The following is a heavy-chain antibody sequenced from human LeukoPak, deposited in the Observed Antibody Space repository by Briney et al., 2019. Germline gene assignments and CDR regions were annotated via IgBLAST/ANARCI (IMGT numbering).Heavy chain of an antibody. CDR2: IYYSGST. V-gene: IGHV4-59*11. J-gene: IGHJ6*03. Sequence: PSETLSLTCTVSGGSISSHYWSWIRQPPGKGLEWIGYIYYSGSTNYNPSLKSRVTISVDTSKNQFSLKLSSVTAADTAVYYCAGAYYDFWSGYPKEYYYYMDVWGKGTTVTVSS. CDR1: GGSISSHY. CDR3: AGAYYDFWSGYPKEYYYYMDV. D-gene: IGHD3-3*01.